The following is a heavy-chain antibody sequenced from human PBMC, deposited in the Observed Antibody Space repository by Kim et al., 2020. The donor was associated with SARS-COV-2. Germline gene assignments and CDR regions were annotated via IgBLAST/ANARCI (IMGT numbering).Heavy chain of an antibody. J-gene: IGHJ4*01. Sequence: GESLKISCKGSGYNFYNYWIGWVRQRPGKGLEWMGSIYPADSDTRYDPSFRGQVTISADKSISTAYLQWSSLKASDRALYYCAILTFCSGQLDGYDYWGQ. CDR2: IYPADSDT. CDR1: GYNFYNYW. V-gene: IGHV5-51*01. D-gene: IGHD3-9*01. CDR3: AILTFCSGQLDGYDY.